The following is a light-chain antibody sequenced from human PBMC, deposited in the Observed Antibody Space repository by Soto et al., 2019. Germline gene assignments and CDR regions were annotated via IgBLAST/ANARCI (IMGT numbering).Light chain of an antibody. Sequence: ELVLTQSPGTLSLSPGERATLSCRASQSIGSSFVGWYQQKPRQAPRLLIFATSSRATCVPDRFSGSGSRKDSTLTINRLEPEDFALYCCQQYGNSPRTFGQGTKVEIK. CDR1: QSIGSSF. J-gene: IGKJ1*01. CDR3: QQYGNSPRT. V-gene: IGKV3-20*01. CDR2: ATS.